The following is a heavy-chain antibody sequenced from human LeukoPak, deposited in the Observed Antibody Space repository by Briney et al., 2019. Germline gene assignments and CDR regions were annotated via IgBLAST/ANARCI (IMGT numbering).Heavy chain of an antibody. CDR2: ISPYNGDT. V-gene: IGHV1-18*01. D-gene: IGHD6-13*01. Sequence: ASVKVSCKASGYTFTSYGISWVRQAPGQGLEWMGWISPYNGDTNYAQRLQGRVTMTTDTSTSTAYIDLSSPRSDDTAVYYCARDAPGSTFDNWGQGTLVTVSS. CDR1: GYTFTSYG. CDR3: ARDAPGSTFDN. J-gene: IGHJ4*02.